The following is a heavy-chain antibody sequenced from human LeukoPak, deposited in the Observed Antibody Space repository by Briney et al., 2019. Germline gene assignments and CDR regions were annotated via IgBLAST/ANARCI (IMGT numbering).Heavy chain of an antibody. Sequence: AAVKLTCKASGYTFTRYGITWLRQAHGQGLEWMGCISTYNGDTKYAQKLQSRVTMTTDTSTRTAYMELRSLRSDDTAVYYCARDPSNSSGWYMYFDYWGQGTLAVVSS. CDR2: ISTYNGDT. D-gene: IGHD6-19*01. V-gene: IGHV1-18*01. CDR3: ARDPSNSSGWYMYFDY. J-gene: IGHJ4*02. CDR1: GYTFTRYG.